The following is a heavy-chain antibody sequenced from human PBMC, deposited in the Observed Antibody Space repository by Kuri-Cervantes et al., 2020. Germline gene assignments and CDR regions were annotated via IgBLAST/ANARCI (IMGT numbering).Heavy chain of an antibody. Sequence: ASVKVSCKASGYTFTSYYMHWVRQAPGQGLEWMGIINPSGGNTGYAQKFQGRVTMTRNTSISTAYMELSSLRSEDTAVYYCARGLPKPIYYGMDVWGQGTTVTVSS. CDR2: INPSGGNT. J-gene: IGHJ6*02. V-gene: IGHV1-46*01. CDR1: GYTFTSYY. CDR3: ARGLPKPIYYGMDV.